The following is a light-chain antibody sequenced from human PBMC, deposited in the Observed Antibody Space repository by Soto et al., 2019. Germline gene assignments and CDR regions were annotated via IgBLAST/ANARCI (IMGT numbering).Light chain of an antibody. CDR1: QSSSSW. V-gene: IGKV1-5*01. CDR3: QQYNSYSP. Sequence: DIQMTQSPSTLSASVGDRVTITCRASQSSSSWLAWYQQKPGKAPKLLIYAASSLESGVPSRFSGSGSGTEFTLTISSLQPDDFATYYCQQYNSYSPFGQGTKVDI. CDR2: AAS. J-gene: IGKJ1*01.